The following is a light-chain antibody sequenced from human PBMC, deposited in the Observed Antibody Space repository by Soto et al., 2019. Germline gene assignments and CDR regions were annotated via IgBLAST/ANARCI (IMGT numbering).Light chain of an antibody. Sequence: EIVMTQSADTLSVSPGERATLSCRASHSVSSNLAWYPQKPGQAPRLLIFGASSRATGIPARFSGSGSGKEFTLTSSSLQSEDCAVYHCQQYKNWPYTFGQGTTLEIK. V-gene: IGKV3-15*01. CDR2: GAS. J-gene: IGKJ2*01. CDR1: HSVSSN. CDR3: QQYKNWPYT.